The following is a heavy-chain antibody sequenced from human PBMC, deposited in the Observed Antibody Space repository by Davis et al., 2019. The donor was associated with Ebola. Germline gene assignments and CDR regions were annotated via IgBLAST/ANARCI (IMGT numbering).Heavy chain of an antibody. CDR3: ARVGGSYYFPDY. CDR1: GGSISSSSYY. D-gene: IGHD1-26*01. J-gene: IGHJ4*02. V-gene: IGHV4-39*07. Sequence: SETLSLTCTVSGGSISSSSYYWGWIRQPPGKGLEWIGSIYYSGSTYYNPSLNSRVTISVDTSKNQFSLKLSSVTAADTAVYYCARVGGSYYFPDYWGQGTLVTVSS. CDR2: IYYSGST.